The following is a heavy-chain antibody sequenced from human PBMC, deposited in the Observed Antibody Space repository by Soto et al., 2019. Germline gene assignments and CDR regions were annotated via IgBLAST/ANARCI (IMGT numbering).Heavy chain of an antibody. CDR3: ARLYSGQVWYFDL. CDR1: GDSITSSPYY. J-gene: IGHJ2*01. D-gene: IGHD1-26*01. CDR2: SYYSGNT. V-gene: IGHV4-39*01. Sequence: QLQLQESGPGQVKPSETLSLTCTVSGDSITSSPYYWGWIRQPPGKRLEWIGSSYYSGNTFYNPSLKSRVTISVESSKKQFSLKLSSVTAADTAVYYGARLYSGQVWYFDLWGRGTLVTVAA.